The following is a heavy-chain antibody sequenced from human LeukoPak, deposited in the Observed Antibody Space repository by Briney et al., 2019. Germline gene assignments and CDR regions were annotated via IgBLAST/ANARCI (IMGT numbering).Heavy chain of an antibody. CDR3: TRRGALPFDY. D-gene: IGHD4/OR15-4a*01. CDR2: INHSGST. CDR1: GGSFSDYY. V-gene: IGHV4-34*01. Sequence: SETLSLTCAVYGGSFSDYYWSWIRQPPGKGLEWIGEINHSGSTNYNPSLKSRVTISADTSKNQFSLKLRSATAADAAVYYCTRRGALPFDYWGQGALVTVSS. J-gene: IGHJ4*02.